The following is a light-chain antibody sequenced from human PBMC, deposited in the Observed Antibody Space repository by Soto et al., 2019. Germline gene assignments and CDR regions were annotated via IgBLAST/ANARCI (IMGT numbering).Light chain of an antibody. J-gene: IGKJ4*01. CDR3: QQYGKLPFT. CDR1: QSVGRN. V-gene: IGKV3-20*01. CDR2: SAS. Sequence: EIVLTQSPVTLSVPPGERATLSCRASQSVGRNVAWYQQKPGQAPRLLFYSASSRVTGIPGRFTASGSGTDFTLTISRLEPEDFAVYICQQYGKLPFTFGGGTKV.